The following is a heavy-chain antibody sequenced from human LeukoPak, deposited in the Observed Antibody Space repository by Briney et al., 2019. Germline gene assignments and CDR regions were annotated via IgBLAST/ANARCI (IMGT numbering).Heavy chain of an antibody. D-gene: IGHD2-2*01. CDR3: RTVPAANQGPPLWLGDVGLDY. CDR1: GFTFSSYW. Sequence: PGGSLRLSCAASGFTFSSYWMSWVRQAPGKGLEWVANIKQDGSEKYYVDSVKGRFAISRDNAKNSLYLQMNSLRAEDTAVYYCRTVPAANQGPPLWLGDVGLDYWGQGTLVTVSS. CDR2: IKQDGSEK. V-gene: IGHV3-7*01. J-gene: IGHJ4*02.